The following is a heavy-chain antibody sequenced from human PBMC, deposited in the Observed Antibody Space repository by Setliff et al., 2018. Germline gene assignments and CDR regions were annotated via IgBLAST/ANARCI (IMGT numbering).Heavy chain of an antibody. D-gene: IGHD3-22*01. Sequence: PSETLSLTCTVSGGSISSGDYYWSWIRQPPGKGLEWIGYIYSSGSTYYNPSLKSRVSISVDTSKNQFSLKLSSVTAADTAVYYCARERRYYYDNLGTLDYWGQGTLVTVS. V-gene: IGHV4-30-4*08. CDR1: GGSISSGDYY. CDR3: ARERRYYYDNLGTLDY. CDR2: IYSSGST. J-gene: IGHJ4*02.